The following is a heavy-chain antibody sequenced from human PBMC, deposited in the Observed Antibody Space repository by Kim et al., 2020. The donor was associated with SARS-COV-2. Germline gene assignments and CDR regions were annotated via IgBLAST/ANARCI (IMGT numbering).Heavy chain of an antibody. V-gene: IGHV3-48*03. J-gene: IGHJ4*02. D-gene: IGHD3-3*01. Sequence: GGSLRLSCAVSGFSFSNYEMNWVRQAPGKGLEWLSYISTAGTIYYPDSVKGRFTISRDNARNSLYLQMNSLRAEDTAVYYCARDNSFGGFDYWGQGTLVTVSS. CDR3: ARDNSFGGFDY. CDR2: ISTAGTI. CDR1: GFSFSNYE.